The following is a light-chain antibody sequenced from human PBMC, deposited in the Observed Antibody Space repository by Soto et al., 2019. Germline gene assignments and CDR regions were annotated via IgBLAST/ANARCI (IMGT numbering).Light chain of an antibody. J-gene: IGKJ1*01. V-gene: IGKV1-5*03. CDR1: RGISGW. CDR2: NAS. Sequence: EIQMTQAPSTLSASVGDRVTSTCRASRGISGWLAWYQQKPGKAPKCLIYNASTLESGVPSRFSGSGSGTEFTFTISSLQPDDFAIYYCQQYNVFATFGQGTKADIK. CDR3: QQYNVFAT.